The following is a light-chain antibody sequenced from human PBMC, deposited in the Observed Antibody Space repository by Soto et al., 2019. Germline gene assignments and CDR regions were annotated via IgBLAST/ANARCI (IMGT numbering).Light chain of an antibody. CDR3: SSYAGSNNVV. CDR2: EVS. V-gene: IGLV2-8*01. Sequence: QSALTQPPSASGSPGQSVTISCTGTSSDVGGYNYVSWYQQHPGKAPKLMIYEVSKRSSGVPDRFSGSKSGNTASLTVSGLQAEDEADYYCSSYAGSNNVVFAGGTKVTVL. J-gene: IGLJ2*01. CDR1: SSDVGGYNY.